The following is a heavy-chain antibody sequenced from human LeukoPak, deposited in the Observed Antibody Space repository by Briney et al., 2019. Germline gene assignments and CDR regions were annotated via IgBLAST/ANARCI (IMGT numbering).Heavy chain of an antibody. D-gene: IGHD2-2*01. V-gene: IGHV4-34*01. CDR1: GGSFSGYY. J-gene: IGHJ4*02. CDR2: INHSGGT. Sequence: KPSETLSLTCAVYGGSFSGYYWSWIRQPPGKGLEWIGEINHSGGTNYNPSLKSRVTISVDTSKNQFSLKLSSVTAADTAVYYCARKAAYCSSTKAANEGFDYWGQGTLVTVSS. CDR3: ARKAAYCSSTKAANEGFDY.